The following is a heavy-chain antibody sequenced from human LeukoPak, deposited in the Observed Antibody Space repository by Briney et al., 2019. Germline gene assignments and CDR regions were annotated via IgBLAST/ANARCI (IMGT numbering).Heavy chain of an antibody. CDR2: IYYSGST. V-gene: IGHV4-39*01. CDR1: GGAISSSSYY. CDR3: ARYLYSSSCSFDY. Sequence: SETLSVTCTVSGGAISSSSYYWGWIRQPPRKGLEWIGSIYYSGSTYYNPSLKSRVTISVDTSKNQFSLKLSSVTAADTAVYYCARYLYSSSCSFDYWGQGTLVTVSS. J-gene: IGHJ4*02. D-gene: IGHD6-13*01.